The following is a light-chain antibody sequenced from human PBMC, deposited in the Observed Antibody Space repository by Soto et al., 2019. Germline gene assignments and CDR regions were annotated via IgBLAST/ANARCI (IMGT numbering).Light chain of an antibody. CDR1: QSVGSF. CDR3: QHRANWLGT. J-gene: IGKJ3*01. V-gene: IGKV3-11*01. CDR2: DAS. Sequence: EIVLTQSPATLSLSPGERATLSCRASQSVGSFLAWYQQKSGQTPRLLIYDASNRVTGTPARFSGSGSGTDFTLTISSLEPEDFAVYYCQHRANWLGTFGPGTKVDMK.